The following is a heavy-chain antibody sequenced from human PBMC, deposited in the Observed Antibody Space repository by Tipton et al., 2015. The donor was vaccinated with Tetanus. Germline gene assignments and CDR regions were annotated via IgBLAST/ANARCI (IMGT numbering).Heavy chain of an antibody. CDR1: GGSISSGGYY. V-gene: IGHV4-31*03. CDR3: ARDPARGACVLSSFDY. D-gene: IGHD1-26*01. CDR2: IYCSGST. J-gene: IGHJ4*02. Sequence: TLSLTCTVSGGSISSGGYYWSWIRQHPGKGLEWIVDIYCSGSTYYNPSLKSRVTISVDTSKNQLSVKLNSVTAADPAFYYWARDPARGACVLSSFDYWGQGTRVCVSS.